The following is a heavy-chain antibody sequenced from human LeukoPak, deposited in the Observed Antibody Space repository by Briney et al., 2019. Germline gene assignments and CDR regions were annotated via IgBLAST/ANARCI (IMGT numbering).Heavy chain of an antibody. CDR3: ARTHFDSLGWFDP. Sequence: SQTLSLTCTVSGGSISSGSYSWSWIRQPAGQGLEWIGHIYTSGRNNYNPSLKSRVTMSIDTSKNHFSLRLSSVTAADTALYFCARTHFDSLGWFDPWGQGIQVIVSS. CDR1: GGSISSGSYS. J-gene: IGHJ5*02. V-gene: IGHV4-61*09. D-gene: IGHD3-9*01. CDR2: IYTSGRN.